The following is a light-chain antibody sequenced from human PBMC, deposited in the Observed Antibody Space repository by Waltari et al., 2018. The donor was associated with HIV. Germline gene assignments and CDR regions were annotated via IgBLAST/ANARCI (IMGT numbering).Light chain of an antibody. CDR3: CSYAGVDTPVV. J-gene: IGLJ2*01. CDR1: SRAVGSYNL. CDR2: EVT. V-gene: IGLV2-23*02. Sequence: QSALTQPASMSGSPGQSIALSCSGTSRAVGSYNLVSWYQQHPGKVTKLIIYEVTKRPSDVSNRFSASKSGDTASLTISGLQPEDEADYYCCSYAGVDTPVVFGGGTKLTVL.